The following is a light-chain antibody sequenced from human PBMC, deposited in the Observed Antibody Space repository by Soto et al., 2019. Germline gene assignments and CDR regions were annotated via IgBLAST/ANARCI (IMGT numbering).Light chain of an antibody. CDR3: QQYGSSPPYT. CDR1: QSVSSSY. CDR2: GAS. J-gene: IGKJ2*01. V-gene: IGKV3-20*01. Sequence: EIVLTQSPGTLSLSPGERATLSCRASQSVSSSYLAWYQQKPGQAPRLLIYGASSRATGIPDRFSGSGFGTDFTLTISRMEPEDCAVYYCQQYGSSPPYTFGQVVKLEIK.